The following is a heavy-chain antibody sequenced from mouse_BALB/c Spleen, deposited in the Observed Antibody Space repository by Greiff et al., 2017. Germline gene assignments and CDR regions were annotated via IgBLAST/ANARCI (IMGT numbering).Heavy chain of an antibody. D-gene: IGHD2-10*02. Sequence: QVQLQQTGAELVKPGASVKLSCKASGYTFTSYYMYWVKQRPGQGLEWIGEINPSNGGTNFNEKFKSKATLTVDKSSSTAYMQLSSLTSEDSAVYYCTRPYGNYYAMDYWGQGTSVTVSS. CDR1: GYTFTSYY. J-gene: IGHJ4*01. CDR3: TRPYGNYYAMDY. CDR2: INPSNGGT. V-gene: IGHV1S81*02.